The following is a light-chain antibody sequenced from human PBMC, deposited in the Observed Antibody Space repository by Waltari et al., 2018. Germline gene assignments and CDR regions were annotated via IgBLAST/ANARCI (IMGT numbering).Light chain of an antibody. V-gene: IGKV1-5*01. Sequence: DIQMTQSPSTLSGSVGDRVTITCRASQSLSTWVAWYQQKPGTAPKLLIYDVSTLESGVPSRFSGSGSGTEFTLTISSLQPDDFATYYCQQYNTYPWTFGQGTKVEIK. CDR2: DVS. CDR3: QQYNTYPWT. CDR1: QSLSTW. J-gene: IGKJ1*01.